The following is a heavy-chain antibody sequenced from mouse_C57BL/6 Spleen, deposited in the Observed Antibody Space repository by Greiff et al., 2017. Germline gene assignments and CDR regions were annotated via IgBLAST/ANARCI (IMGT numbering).Heavy chain of an antibody. CDR2: INPYNGGT. J-gene: IGHJ1*03. CDR3: APYDYDGYFDV. CDR1: GYTFTDYY. V-gene: IGHV1-19*01. Sequence: VQLQQSGPVLVKPGASVKMSCQASGYTFTDYYMNWVKQSHGKSLEWIGVINPYNGGTSYNQKFKGKATLTVDKSSSTAYMELNSLTSEDSAVYYCAPYDYDGYFDVWGTGTTVTVSS. D-gene: IGHD2-4*01.